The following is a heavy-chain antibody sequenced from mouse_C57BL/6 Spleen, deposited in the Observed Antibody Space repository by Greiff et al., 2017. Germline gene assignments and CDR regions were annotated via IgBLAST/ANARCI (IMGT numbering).Heavy chain of an antibody. CDR1: GFTFSSYA. D-gene: IGHD1-1*01. CDR2: ISDGGSYT. V-gene: IGHV5-4*01. J-gene: IGHJ4*01. CDR3: ARERTTVVMDY. Sequence: EVQGVESGGGLVKPGGSLKLSCAASGFTFSSYAMSWVRQTPEKRLEWVATISDGGSYTYYPDNVKGRFTISRDNAKNNLYLQMSHLKSEDTAMYYCARERTTVVMDYWGQGTSVTVSS.